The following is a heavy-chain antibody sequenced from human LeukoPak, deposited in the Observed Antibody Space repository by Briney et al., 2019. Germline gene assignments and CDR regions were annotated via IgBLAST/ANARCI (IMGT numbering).Heavy chain of an antibody. V-gene: IGHV3-48*03. CDR3: VREAECSSTACYVPFDS. J-gene: IGHJ4*02. Sequence: PGGSLRLSCAVSGFTFSNYEMNWVRQAPGKGLEWVAYSIRRGGLVYYADSVKGRFTISRDNIKNFLYLQMNSLRAEDTAVYYCVREAECSSTACYVPFDSWGQGTLVTVSS. CDR1: GFTFSNYE. CDR2: SIRRGGLV. D-gene: IGHD2-2*01.